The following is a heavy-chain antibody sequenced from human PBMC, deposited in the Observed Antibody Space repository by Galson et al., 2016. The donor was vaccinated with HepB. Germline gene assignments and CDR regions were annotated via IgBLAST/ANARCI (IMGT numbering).Heavy chain of an antibody. CDR1: GFSLSTSGVG. Sequence: PALVKPTQTLTLTCTFSGFSLSTSGVGVGWVRQPPGKALEWLALIYWDNDKRYRPSLRSRLTITKDSSKNQVVLTKTNMDPEDTATFYCVHRPEDRGGSPFDYWRQGTRVTVSS. CDR3: VHRPEDRGGSPFDY. J-gene: IGHJ4*02. CDR2: IYWDNDK. D-gene: IGHD2-15*01. V-gene: IGHV2-5*02.